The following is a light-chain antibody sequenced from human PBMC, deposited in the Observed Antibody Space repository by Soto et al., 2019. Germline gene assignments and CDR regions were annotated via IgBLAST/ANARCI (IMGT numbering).Light chain of an antibody. Sequence: HSALTQPASVSGSPGQSITISCTGTRRDVGGYNYVSWYQQYPGKSPKLLIYEVTHRPSGVSNRFSGSKSGNTASLTISGLQAEDEADYYCSSYTISNTLPFVFGTGTKLTVL. J-gene: IGLJ1*01. CDR3: SSYTISNTLPFV. CDR2: EVT. CDR1: RRDVGGYNY. V-gene: IGLV2-14*01.